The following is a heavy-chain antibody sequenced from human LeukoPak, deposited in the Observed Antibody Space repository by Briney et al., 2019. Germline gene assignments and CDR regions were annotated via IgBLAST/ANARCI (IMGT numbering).Heavy chain of an antibody. D-gene: IGHD6-19*01. CDR3: ARGVIAVADRYYYYYMDV. CDR1: GYSISSGYY. CDR2: IYTSGST. V-gene: IGHV4-4*07. Sequence: SETLSLTCTVSGYSISSGYYWGWIRQPAGKGLEWIGRIYTSGSTNYNPSLKSRVTISVDTSKNQFSLQLNSVTPEDTAVYYCARGVIAVADRYYYYYMDVWGKGTTVTVSS. J-gene: IGHJ6*03.